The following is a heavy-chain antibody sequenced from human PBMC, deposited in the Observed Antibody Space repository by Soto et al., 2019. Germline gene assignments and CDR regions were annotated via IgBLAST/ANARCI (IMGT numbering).Heavy chain of an antibody. D-gene: IGHD3-10*02. CDR2: ILNDGSNK. J-gene: IGHJ3*02. V-gene: IGHV3-30*04. Sequence: QVQLVESGGGVGQPGRSLRLSCAASGFTFNNYAMHWVRQAPGKGLEWVADILNDGSNKNYADSVKGRFIISRDNSQNTVYLQMNSLRLEDTSLYYCTRGWGDYDWGDVVDIWGQGTMVIVSS. CDR3: TRGWGDYDWGDVVDI. CDR1: GFTFNNYA.